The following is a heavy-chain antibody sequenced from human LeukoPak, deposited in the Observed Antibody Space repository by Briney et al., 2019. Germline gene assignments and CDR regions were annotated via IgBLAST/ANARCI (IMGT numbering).Heavy chain of an antibody. D-gene: IGHD2-2*01. CDR3: ARGKIEGRRYCSSTSCLQPYYFDY. Sequence: PQTLSLTCAVYGGSFSGYYWSWIRQPPGKGLEWIGEINHSGSTNYNPSLKSRVTISVDTSKNQFSLKLSSVTAADTAVYYCARGKIEGRRYCSSTSCLQPYYFDYWGQGTLVTVSS. V-gene: IGHV4-34*01. CDR2: INHSGST. J-gene: IGHJ4*02. CDR1: GGSFSGYY.